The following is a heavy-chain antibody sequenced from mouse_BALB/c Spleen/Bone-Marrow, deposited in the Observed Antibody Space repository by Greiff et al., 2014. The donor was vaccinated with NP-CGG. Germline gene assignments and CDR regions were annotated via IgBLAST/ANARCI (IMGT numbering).Heavy chain of an antibody. J-gene: IGHJ3*01. CDR3: ASHQLGRFAY. CDR2: INPNNGGT. D-gene: IGHD4-1*02. CDR1: GYTFTDYN. V-gene: IGHV1-18*01. Sequence: VQLQQSGPELVKPGASVKIPCKASGYTFTDYNMDWVKQSHGKSLEWIGDINPNNGGTIYNQKFKGKATLTVDKSSSTAYMELRSLTSEDTAVGYCASHQLGRFAYWGQGTLVTVSA.